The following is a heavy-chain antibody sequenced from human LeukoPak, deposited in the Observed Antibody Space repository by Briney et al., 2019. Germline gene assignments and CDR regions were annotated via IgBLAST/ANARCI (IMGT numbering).Heavy chain of an antibody. J-gene: IGHJ6*03. Sequence: SATLSLTCTVSGGSISSYYWSWIRQPPGKGLEWIGYISHSGSTYYNPSLKSRVTISVDRSKNQFSLKLSSVTAADTAVYYCAREVGSSPVGYYYYMDVWGKGTTVTVSS. CDR3: AREVGSSPVGYYYYMDV. V-gene: IGHV4-59*12. D-gene: IGHD6-6*01. CDR1: GGSISSYY. CDR2: ISHSGST.